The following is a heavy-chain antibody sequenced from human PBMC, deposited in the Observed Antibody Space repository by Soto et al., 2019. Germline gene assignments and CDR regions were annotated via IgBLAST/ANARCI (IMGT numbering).Heavy chain of an antibody. CDR2: ISYDGSNK. Sequence: GGSLRLSCAASGFTFSSYGMHWVRQAPGKGLEWVAVISYDGSNKYYADSVKGRFTISRDNSKNTLYLQMNSLRAEDTAVYYCAKGEQQLVLTPYYYYGMDVWGQGTTVTVSS. CDR1: GFTFSSYG. D-gene: IGHD6-13*01. J-gene: IGHJ6*02. V-gene: IGHV3-30*18. CDR3: AKGEQQLVLTPYYYYGMDV.